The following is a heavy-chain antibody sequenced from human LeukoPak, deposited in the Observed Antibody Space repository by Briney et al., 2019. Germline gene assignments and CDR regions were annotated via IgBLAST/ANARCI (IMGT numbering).Heavy chain of an antibody. CDR1: GFTFSSNA. CDR2: ISAGGGNT. CDR3: ARDRFSLDY. V-gene: IGHV3-23*01. D-gene: IGHD3-3*01. J-gene: IGHJ4*02. Sequence: PGGSLRLSCAASGFTFSSNAMSWVRQAPGEGLEWVSAISAGGGNTYHADAVKGRFTISRDFSKNTLYLQMNSLRAEDTAVYYCARDRFSLDYWGQGTLVTVSS.